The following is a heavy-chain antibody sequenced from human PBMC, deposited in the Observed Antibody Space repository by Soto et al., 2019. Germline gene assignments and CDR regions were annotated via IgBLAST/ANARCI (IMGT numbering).Heavy chain of an antibody. CDR1: GFTFSSSS. J-gene: IGHJ4*02. CDR2: ISSSGTTT. CDR3: TSSWEY. V-gene: IGHV3-48*01. D-gene: IGHD6-13*01. Sequence: GSLRLSCAASGFTFSSSSMNWVRQAPGKGLEWVAYISSSGTTTYYADSVRGRFTISRDNAKNSVYLQMHSLRGEDTALYYCTSSWEYWGQGTLVTVSS.